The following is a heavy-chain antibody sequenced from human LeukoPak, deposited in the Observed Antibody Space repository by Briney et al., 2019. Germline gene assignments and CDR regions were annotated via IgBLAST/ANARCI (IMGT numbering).Heavy chain of an antibody. J-gene: IGHJ3*02. D-gene: IGHD1-26*01. CDR3: ARPNSGRYLGAFDI. Sequence: SETLFLTCAGHGGSFSGYYWSRIRQPPGKGLEWIGAINHSGSTNSNASLKSHVTIAVDKSNNQFSLKLRSVTGHDTAVHYCARPNSGRYLGAFDIWGQGTMVTVSS. CDR1: GGSFSGYY. CDR2: INHSGST. V-gene: IGHV4-34*01.